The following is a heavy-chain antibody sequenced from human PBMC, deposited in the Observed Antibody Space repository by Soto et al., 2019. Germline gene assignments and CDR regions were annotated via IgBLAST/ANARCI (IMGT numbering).Heavy chain of an antibody. Sequence: SETLSLTCAVSGGSVRSGGYSWSWIRQPPGKGLEWIGYIFYTGSTYYNPSLKSRVTISVDTSKNQFSLRLASVTAADTAVYYCATYYDTRGFDYWGQGTLVTVSS. CDR1: GGSVRSGGYS. D-gene: IGHD3-22*01. V-gene: IGHV4-30-4*01. J-gene: IGHJ4*02. CDR2: IFYTGST. CDR3: ATYYDTRGFDY.